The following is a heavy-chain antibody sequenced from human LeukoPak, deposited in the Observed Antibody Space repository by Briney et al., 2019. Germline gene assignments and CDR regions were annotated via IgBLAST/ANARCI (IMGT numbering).Heavy chain of an antibody. CDR3: ARRGVQLQRISWFDP. Sequence: GGSLRLSCAASGFSFSTYSMSWVRQAPGKGLEWVSAIRGGGQDTYYADSVKGRFTISRDNSKDTLSLQMNSLRAEDTAVYYCARRGVQLQRISWFDPWGQGTLVTVSS. V-gene: IGHV3-23*01. J-gene: IGHJ5*02. CDR1: GFSFSTYS. CDR2: IRGGGQDT. D-gene: IGHD1-1*01.